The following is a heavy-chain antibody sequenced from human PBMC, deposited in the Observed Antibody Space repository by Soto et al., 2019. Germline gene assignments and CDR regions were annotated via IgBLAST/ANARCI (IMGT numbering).Heavy chain of an antibody. J-gene: IGHJ5*02. CDR2: MNPNSGNA. CDR1: GYSFISSD. V-gene: IGHV1-8*01. CDR3: TXXXXXXXVLRRFDP. Sequence: QVQLVQSGAEVKKPGASVKVSCKASGYSFISSDINWVRQATGQGLEWMGWMNPNSGNAGYAQKFQGRVTXXXXXXXXXXXXXXXXXXXXXXXXXXXTXXXXXXXVLRRFDPWGQGTLVTVSS.